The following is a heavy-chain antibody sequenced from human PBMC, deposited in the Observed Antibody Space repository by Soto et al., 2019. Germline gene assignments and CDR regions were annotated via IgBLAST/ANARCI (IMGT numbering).Heavy chain of an antibody. CDR2: ISAYNGNT. Sequence: QVQLVQSGAEVKKPGASVKVSCKASGYTFSSYFISWVRQAPGQGLEWMGWISAYNGNTNYAQNLQGRVTMTTDTSRRTAYRELRSLRSGATGVYYCARDLPPVDSWGQGTLVTVSS. V-gene: IGHV1-18*01. CDR3: ARDLPPVDS. CDR1: GYTFSSYF. J-gene: IGHJ4*02.